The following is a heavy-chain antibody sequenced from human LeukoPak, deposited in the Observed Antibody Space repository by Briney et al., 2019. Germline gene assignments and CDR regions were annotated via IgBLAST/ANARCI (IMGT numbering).Heavy chain of an antibody. CDR3: ARSPSDTIKYDY. D-gene: IGHD3-10*01. Sequence: ASVKVSCKASGFTFTSSAVQWVRQARGQRLEWIGWIVVGSGNTNYARKFQERVTITRDMSTSTAYMELSSLRSEDTAVYYCARSPSDTIKYDYWGQGTLVTVSS. V-gene: IGHV1-58*01. J-gene: IGHJ4*02. CDR2: IVVGSGNT. CDR1: GFTFTSSA.